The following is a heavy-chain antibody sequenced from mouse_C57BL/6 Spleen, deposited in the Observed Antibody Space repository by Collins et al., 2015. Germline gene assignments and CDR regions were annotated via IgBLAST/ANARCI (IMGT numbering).Heavy chain of an antibody. Sequence: EVQLVESGGDLVKPGGSLKLSCAASGFTFSSYGMSWVRQTPDKRLEWVATISSGGSYTYYPDSVKGRFTISRDNAKNTLYLQMSSLKSEDTAMYYCASLDGYYDAYWGQGTLVTVSA. CDR1: GFTFSSYG. CDR2: ISSGGSYT. D-gene: IGHD2-3*01. J-gene: IGHJ3*01. V-gene: IGHV5-6*01. CDR3: ASLDGYYDAY.